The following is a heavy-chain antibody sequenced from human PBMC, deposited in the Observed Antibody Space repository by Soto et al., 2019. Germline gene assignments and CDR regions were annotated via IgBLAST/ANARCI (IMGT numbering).Heavy chain of an antibody. CDR2: IYYSGST. D-gene: IGHD4-17*01. J-gene: IGHJ4*02. CDR3: AREHDYGDYEIS. Sequence: SETLSLTCTVPGGSISSYYWSWIRQPPGKGLEWIGYIYYSGSTNYNPSLKSRVTISVDTSKNQFSLKLSSVTAADTAVYYCAREHDYGDYEISWGQGTLVTVAS. CDR1: GGSISSYY. V-gene: IGHV4-59*01.